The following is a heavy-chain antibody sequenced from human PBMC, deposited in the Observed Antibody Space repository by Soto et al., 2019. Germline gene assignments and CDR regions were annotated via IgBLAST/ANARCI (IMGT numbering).Heavy chain of an antibody. J-gene: IGHJ4*02. D-gene: IGHD7-27*01. Sequence: QVQLQQWGAGLLKPSETLSLTCAVYGGSFSGYYWNWIRQPPGKGLEWIGEINHSGSTNYNPSLKRRVTLSVDTSKNQFSLKLSSVTAAYTAVYYCARGWGRIFDYWGQGTLVTVSS. CDR2: INHSGST. CDR1: GGSFSGYY. V-gene: IGHV4-34*01. CDR3: ARGWGRIFDY.